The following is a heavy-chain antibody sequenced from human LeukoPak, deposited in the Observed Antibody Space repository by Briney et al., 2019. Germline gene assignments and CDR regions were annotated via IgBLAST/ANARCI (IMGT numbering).Heavy chain of an antibody. CDR2: ISPNSGGT. V-gene: IGHV1-2*02. Sequence: ASVKVSCKASGYTFTGYYVHWVRQAPGQGLEWMGWISPNSGGTNYAQKFQGRFTVTRDTSISTAYMELSSLRPDDTAVYYCARGLPGTTITGSFDYWGQGTLVTVSS. CDR3: ARGLPGTTITGSFDY. D-gene: IGHD5-24*01. J-gene: IGHJ4*02. CDR1: GYTFTGYY.